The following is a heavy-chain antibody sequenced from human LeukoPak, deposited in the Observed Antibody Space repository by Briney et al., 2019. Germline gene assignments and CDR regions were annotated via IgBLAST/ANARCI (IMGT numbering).Heavy chain of an antibody. D-gene: IGHD3-10*01. CDR2: IYYSGST. Sequence: PSETLSLTCTVSGGSISSYYWSWIRQPPGKGLEWIGYIYYSGSTNYNPSLKSRVTISVDTSKNQFSLKLSSVTAADTAVYYCARGGRITMVRGVIIAAFDIWGQGTMVTVSS. J-gene: IGHJ3*02. V-gene: IGHV4-59*12. CDR1: GGSISSYY. CDR3: ARGGRITMVRGVIIAAFDI.